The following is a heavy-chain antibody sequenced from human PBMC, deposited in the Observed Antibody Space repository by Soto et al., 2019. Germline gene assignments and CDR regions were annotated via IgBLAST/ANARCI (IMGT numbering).Heavy chain of an antibody. D-gene: IGHD3-3*01. CDR1: GYTFTSYG. CDR2: ISAYNGNT. V-gene: IGHV1-18*04. Sequence: VASVKVSCKASGYTFTSYGISWVRQAPGQGLEWMGWISAYNGNTNYAQKLQGRVTMTTDTSTSTAYMELRSLRSDDTAVYYCARVGDYDFSDLGDYYYYYGMDVWGQGTTVTVSS. CDR3: ARVGDYDFSDLGDYYYYYGMDV. J-gene: IGHJ6*02.